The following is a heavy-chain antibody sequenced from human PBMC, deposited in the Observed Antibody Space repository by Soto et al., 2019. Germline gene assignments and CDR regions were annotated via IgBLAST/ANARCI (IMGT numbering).Heavy chain of an antibody. CDR3: ARLDIVIVPGWGTTNY. CDR2: IDPSDSYT. Sequence: PGESLKISCKGSGYSFTSYWISWVRQMPGKGLEWMGRIDPSDSYTNYSPSFQGHVTISADKSISTAYLQWSSLKASDTAMYYCARLDIVIVPGWGTTNYSGQGTLVTVSS. V-gene: IGHV5-10-1*01. CDR1: GYSFTSYW. D-gene: IGHD2-2*03. J-gene: IGHJ4*02.